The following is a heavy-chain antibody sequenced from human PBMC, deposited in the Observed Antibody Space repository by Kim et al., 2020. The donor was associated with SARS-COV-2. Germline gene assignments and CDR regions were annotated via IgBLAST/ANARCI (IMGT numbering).Heavy chain of an antibody. D-gene: IGHD5-12*01. CDR1: GFTFSSYS. J-gene: IGHJ6*02. CDR3: ARDESGYDLGYYYYGMDV. Sequence: GGSLRLSCAASGFTFSSYSMNWVRQAPGKGLEWVSSISSSSSYIYYADSVKGRFAISRDNAKNSLYLQMNSLRAEDTAVYYCARDESGYDLGYYYYGMDVWGQGTTVTVSS. V-gene: IGHV3-21*01. CDR2: ISSSSSYI.